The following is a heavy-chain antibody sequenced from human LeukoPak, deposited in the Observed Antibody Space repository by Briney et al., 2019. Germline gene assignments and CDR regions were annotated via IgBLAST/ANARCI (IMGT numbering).Heavy chain of an antibody. Sequence: ASVKVSCKASGYTFTSYGISWVRQAPGQGLEWMGWISAYNGNTNYAQKLQGRVTMTTDTSTSTAYMELRSLRSDDTAVYYCARDYGVSYYDYVWGSSEVEKFDYWGQGTLVTVSS. V-gene: IGHV1-18*01. CDR2: ISAYNGNT. J-gene: IGHJ4*02. D-gene: IGHD3-16*01. CDR1: GYTFTSYG. CDR3: ARDYGVSYYDYVWGSSEVEKFDY.